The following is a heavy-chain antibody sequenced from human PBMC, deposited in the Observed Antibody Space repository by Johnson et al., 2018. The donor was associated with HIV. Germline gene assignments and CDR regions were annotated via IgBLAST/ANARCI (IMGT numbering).Heavy chain of an antibody. CDR3: TTNPVAFDI. D-gene: IGHD1-14*01. J-gene: IGHJ3*02. CDR1: GFTFTNAW. Sequence: VQLVESGGGLVQPGGSLRLSCAASGFTFTNAWMTWVRQAPGTGLEWVGRVKSNSDGGTTDYAAPVTGRFTISRDDSKTTLLLQMNSLKTEDTAVYYCTTNPVAFDIWGQGTMVTVSS. CDR2: VKSNSDGGTT. V-gene: IGHV3-15*01.